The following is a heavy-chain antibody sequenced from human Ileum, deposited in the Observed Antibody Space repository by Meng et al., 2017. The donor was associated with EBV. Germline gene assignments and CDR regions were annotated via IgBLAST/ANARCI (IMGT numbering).Heavy chain of an antibody. CDR1: GGSISSGNHY. CDR3: ASLYGDSSVWYLDL. J-gene: IGHJ2*01. V-gene: IGHV4-31*03. D-gene: IGHD4-17*01. CDR2: IYYSGST. Sequence: QVQLQESGPGLVKPSGXLSLTCXVSGGSISSGNHYWSWIRQHPGKGLEYIGYIYYSGSTYYNPSLKSRVIISVDTSKNQFSLRLNSVTAADTAVYYCASLYGDSSVWYLDLWGRGILVTVSS.